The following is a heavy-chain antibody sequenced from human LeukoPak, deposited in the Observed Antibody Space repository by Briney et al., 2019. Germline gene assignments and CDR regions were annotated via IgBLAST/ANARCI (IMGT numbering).Heavy chain of an antibody. V-gene: IGHV3-23*01. CDR1: GFTFNNYA. Sequence: QSGGSLRLPCAASGFTFNNYAMSWVRQAPGKGLEWVSTVSGSGAIAYYTDSDKGRFTISRDNSKNTLYLQMSSLTAKDTAVYYCAKDRSIGTYYTFDSWGQGTLVTVSS. D-gene: IGHD1-26*01. J-gene: IGHJ4*02. CDR2: VSGSGAIA. CDR3: AKDRSIGTYYTFDS.